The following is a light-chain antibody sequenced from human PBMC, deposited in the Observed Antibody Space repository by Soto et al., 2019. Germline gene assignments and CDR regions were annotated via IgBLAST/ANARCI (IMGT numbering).Light chain of an antibody. CDR3: SSYTGTNVI. J-gene: IGLJ2*01. V-gene: IGLV2-8*01. CDR1: LSDVGGQNL. CDR2: DVN. Sequence: QSALTQPPSASGSPGQSVTISCTGTLSDVGGQNLVSWYRQDPGKAPKLIIYDVNQRPSGVPDRFSGSKSGSTASLTVSGLQAEDEANYYCSSYTGTNVIFGGGTKLTV.